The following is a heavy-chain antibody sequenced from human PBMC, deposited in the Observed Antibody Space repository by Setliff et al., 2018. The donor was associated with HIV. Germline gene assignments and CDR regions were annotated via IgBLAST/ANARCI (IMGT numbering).Heavy chain of an antibody. CDR2: ISGGSTSHM. CDR3: ARVVGYSGYDFGYMDV. D-gene: IGHD5-12*01. V-gene: IGHV3-11*06. J-gene: IGHJ6*03. Sequence: GSLRLSCAASGFTFRDHYMSWIRQAPGKGLEWVSYISGGSTSHMNYADSVKGRFTISRDNAKNSLYLQMNSLRAEDTAVYYCARVVGYSGYDFGYMDVWGKGTTVTVSS. CDR1: GFTFRDHY.